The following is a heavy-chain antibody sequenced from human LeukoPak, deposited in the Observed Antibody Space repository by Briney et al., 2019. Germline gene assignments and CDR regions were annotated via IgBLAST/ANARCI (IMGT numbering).Heavy chain of an antibody. CDR2: ISGSGGST. V-gene: IGHV3-23*01. D-gene: IGHD5-12*01. J-gene: IGHJ6*03. CDR3: AKDTVKVTTIRRVPHYMDV. Sequence: GGSLRLSCAASGFTFSSYAMSWVRQAPGKGLEWVSAISGSGGSTYYADSVKGRFTISRDNSKNTLCLQMNSLRAEDTAVYYCAKDTVKVTTIRRVPHYMDVWGKGTTVTISS. CDR1: GFTFSSYA.